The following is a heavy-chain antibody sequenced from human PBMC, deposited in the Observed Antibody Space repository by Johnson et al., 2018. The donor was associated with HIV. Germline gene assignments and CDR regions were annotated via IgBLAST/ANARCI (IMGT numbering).Heavy chain of an antibody. Sequence: VQLVESGGGVVPPGGSLRLSCAASGFTFSNAWMSWVRQAPGKGLEWVGRIKRKIDGGTTDYAAPVKGRFTISRDDSKNTLYLQMNSLKTEDTAVYYCTTDLAAVGSGAFDIWGQGTMVTVSS. CDR1: GFTFSNAW. J-gene: IGHJ3*02. D-gene: IGHD6-13*01. CDR2: IKRKIDGGTT. CDR3: TTDLAAVGSGAFDI. V-gene: IGHV3-15*01.